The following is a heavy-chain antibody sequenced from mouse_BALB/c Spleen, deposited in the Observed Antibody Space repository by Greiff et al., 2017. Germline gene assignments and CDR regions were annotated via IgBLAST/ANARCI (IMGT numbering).Heavy chain of an antibody. D-gene: IGHD2-1*01. J-gene: IGHJ3*01. V-gene: IGHV1-55*01. CDR1: GYNFTSYW. CDR2: IYPGSGST. Sequence: QVQLQQPGAELVKPGTSVKLSCKASGYNFTSYWINWVKLRPGQGLEWIGDIYPGSGSTNYNEKFKSKATLTVDTSSSTAYMQLSSLASEDTAVYFCANNGNYAWFAYWGQGTLVTVSA. CDR3: ANNGNYAWFAY.